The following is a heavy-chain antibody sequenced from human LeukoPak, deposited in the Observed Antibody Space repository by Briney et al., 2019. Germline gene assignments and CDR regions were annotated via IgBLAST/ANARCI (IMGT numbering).Heavy chain of an antibody. V-gene: IGHV3-23*01. CDR3: AKDPIFSGSYGVFDY. D-gene: IGHD1-26*01. CDR2: ISGSGDST. Sequence: PGGSLRLSCAASGFTFSSYAMSWVRQAPGKGLEWVSAISGSGDSTYYGDSVKGRFTIPRDNSKNTLYLQMNSLRAEDTAVYYCAKDPIFSGSYGVFDYWGLGTLVTVSS. CDR1: GFTFSSYA. J-gene: IGHJ4*02.